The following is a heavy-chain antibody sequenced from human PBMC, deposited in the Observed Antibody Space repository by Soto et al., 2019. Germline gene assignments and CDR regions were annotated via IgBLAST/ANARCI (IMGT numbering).Heavy chain of an antibody. V-gene: IGHV1-3*01. CDR3: ARERYYYDSSGYYDY. J-gene: IGHJ4*02. CDR2: INAGNGNT. D-gene: IGHD3-22*01. Sequence: ASLKVSCKASGYTFTSYAMHWVRQAPGQRLEWMGWINAGNGNTKYSQKFQGRVTITRDTSASTAYMELSSLRSEDTAVYYCARERYYYDSSGYYDYWGQGTLVTVSA. CDR1: GYTFTSYA.